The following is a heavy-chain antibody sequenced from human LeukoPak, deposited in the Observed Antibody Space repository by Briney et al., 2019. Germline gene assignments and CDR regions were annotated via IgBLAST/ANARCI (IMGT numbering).Heavy chain of an antibody. D-gene: IGHD4-17*01. J-gene: IGHJ4*02. V-gene: IGHV3-7*01. Sequence: SGGSLRLSCAASGFTFSRYWMNWVRQAPGKGLEWVANIKQDGSEKYFVDSVKGRFTISRDNAKNSLFLRMNSLRAEDTAVYYCVRDDTSVTAFDYWGQGTLVTVSS. CDR1: GFTFSRYW. CDR2: IKQDGSEK. CDR3: VRDDTSVTAFDY.